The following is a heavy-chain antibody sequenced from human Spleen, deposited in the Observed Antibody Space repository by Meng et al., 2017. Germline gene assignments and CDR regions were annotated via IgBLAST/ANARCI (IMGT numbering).Heavy chain of an antibody. V-gene: IGHV3-30*18. D-gene: IGHD1-26*01. CDR1: GFTFSSYG. CDR2: ISYDGSHK. J-gene: IGHJ4*02. CDR3: AKDESSGNYVFDY. Sequence: QVQLVESGGGVVQPGRSLRLSCGASGFTFSSYGMHWVRQAPGKGLEWVAVISYDGSHKYYADSVKGRFTISSDNSKNTLYLQMHSLRAEDTAVYYCAKDESSGNYVFDYWGQGTLVTVSS.